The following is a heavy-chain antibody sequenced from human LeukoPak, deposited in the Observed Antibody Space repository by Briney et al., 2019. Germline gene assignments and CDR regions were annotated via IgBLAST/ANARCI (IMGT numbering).Heavy chain of an antibody. Sequence: SETLSLTCTVSGGSISSYYWSWIRQPPGKGPEWIGYIYYSGSTNYNPSLKSRVTISVDTSKNQFSLKLSSVTAADTAVYYCARAHCSSTSCHVDAFDIWGQGTMVTVSS. V-gene: IGHV4-59*01. CDR3: ARAHCSSTSCHVDAFDI. CDR2: IYYSGST. J-gene: IGHJ3*02. D-gene: IGHD2-2*01. CDR1: GGSISSYY.